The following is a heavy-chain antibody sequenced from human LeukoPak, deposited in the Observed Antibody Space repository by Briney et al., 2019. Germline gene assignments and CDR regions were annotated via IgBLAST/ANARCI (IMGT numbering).Heavy chain of an antibody. Sequence: SETLSLTCTVSGGSISSYYWSWIRQPPGKGLEWIGYIYYSGSTNYNPSLKSRVTISVDTSKNQFSLKLSSVTAADTAVYYCARGDWSYYGSGSYYYYGMDVWGQGTTVTVSS. CDR1: GGSISSYY. D-gene: IGHD3-10*01. V-gene: IGHV4-59*01. CDR3: ARGDWSYYGSGSYYYYGMDV. CDR2: IYYSGST. J-gene: IGHJ6*02.